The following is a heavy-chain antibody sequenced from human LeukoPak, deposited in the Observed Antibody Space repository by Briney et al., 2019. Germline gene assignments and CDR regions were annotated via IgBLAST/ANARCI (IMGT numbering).Heavy chain of an antibody. CDR3: ARFENSGSYSARDDY. J-gene: IGHJ4*02. D-gene: IGHD1-26*01. V-gene: IGHV1-46*01. CDR1: GYTFTSYY. CDR2: INPSGGST. Sequence: ASVKVSCKASGYTFTSYYMHWVRQAPGRGLEWMGIINPSGGSTSYAQKFQGRVTMTRDTSTSTVYMELSSLRSEDTAVYYCARFENSGSYSARDDYWGQGTLVTVSS.